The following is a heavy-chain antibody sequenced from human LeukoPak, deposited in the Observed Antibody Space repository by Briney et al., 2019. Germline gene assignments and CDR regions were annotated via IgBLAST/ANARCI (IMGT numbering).Heavy chain of an antibody. Sequence: GGSLRLSCAASGFTVSSNYMSWVCQAPGKGLEWVSVIYSGGSTYYADSVKGRFTISRDNSKNTLYLQMNSLRAEDTAVYYCARGYGPNYYDSSGYYYGYFQHWGQGTLVTVSS. CDR2: IYSGGST. CDR1: GFTVSSNY. J-gene: IGHJ1*01. V-gene: IGHV3-53*01. D-gene: IGHD3-22*01. CDR3: ARGYGPNYYDSSGYYYGYFQH.